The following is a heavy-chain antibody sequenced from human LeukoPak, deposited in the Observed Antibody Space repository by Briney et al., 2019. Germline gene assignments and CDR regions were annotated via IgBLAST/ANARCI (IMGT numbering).Heavy chain of an antibody. CDR3: ARGAAARSNHYYYYMDV. J-gene: IGHJ6*03. Sequence: GGSLRLSCAASGFTFSSYAMSWVRQAPGKGLEWVAFIHYDGTESYYADSVKGRFTISRDNSKNTLSLQMNSLRADDTSVYYCARGAAARSNHYYYYMDVWGKGTTVTVSS. CDR2: IHYDGTES. CDR1: GFTFSSYA. V-gene: IGHV3-30*02. D-gene: IGHD6-13*01.